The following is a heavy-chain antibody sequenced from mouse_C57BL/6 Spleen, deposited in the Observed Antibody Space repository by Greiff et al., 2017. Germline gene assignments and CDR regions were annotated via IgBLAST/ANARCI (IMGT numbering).Heavy chain of an antibody. V-gene: IGHV14-3*01. J-gene: IGHJ1*03. CDR3: ARGYYGSRGYFDV. CDR2: IDPANGNT. Sequence: VHVKQSVAELVRPGASVKLSCTASGFNIKNTYMHWVKQRPEQGLEWIGRIDPANGNTKYAPKFQGKATITADTSSNTAYLQLSSLTSEDTAIYYGARGYYGSRGYFDVWGTGTTVTVSS. D-gene: IGHD1-1*01. CDR1: GFNIKNTY.